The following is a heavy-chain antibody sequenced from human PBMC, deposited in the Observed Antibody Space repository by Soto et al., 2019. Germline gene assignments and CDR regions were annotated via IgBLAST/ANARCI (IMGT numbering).Heavy chain of an antibody. Sequence: QVQLQESGPGLVKPSQTLSLTCTVSGGSISSGGYYWSWIRQHPGKGLEWIGYIYYSGSTYYNPSLKSRVTISVDTSKNQFSLKLSSVTAADTAVYYCARDAGSGWSLAGAFDIWGQGTMVTVSS. CDR1: GGSISSGGYY. J-gene: IGHJ3*02. D-gene: IGHD6-19*01. CDR2: IYYSGST. V-gene: IGHV4-31*03. CDR3: ARDAGSGWSLAGAFDI.